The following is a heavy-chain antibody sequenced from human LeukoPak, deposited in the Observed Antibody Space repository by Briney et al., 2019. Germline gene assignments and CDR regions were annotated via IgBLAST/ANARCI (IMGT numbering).Heavy chain of an antibody. CDR3: VRDLGGRSGH. CDR2: INEDGSTT. CDR1: GFTFSSNW. J-gene: IGHJ4*02. D-gene: IGHD1-26*01. Sequence: SGGFLRLSCAASGFTFSSNWMHWVRQAPGKGLVWVSRINEDGSTTNYADSVKGRSTIFRDNAKNTLYLQMNSLRAEDTAAYYCVRDLGGRSGHWGQGTLVTVSS. V-gene: IGHV3-74*01.